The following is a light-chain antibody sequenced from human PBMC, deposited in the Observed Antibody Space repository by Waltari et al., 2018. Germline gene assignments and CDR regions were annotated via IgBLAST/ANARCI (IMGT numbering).Light chain of an antibody. CDR3: QQRSNWWT. Sequence: DIVLTQSPDTLSLSPGERATLSCRASQSISTYLAWYQQWPGQAPRLLIYEASNRAAGIPDRFSGSGSGTDFTLTISSREPEDFAVYYCQQRSNWWTFGQGTKVEIK. J-gene: IGKJ1*01. CDR1: QSISTY. CDR2: EAS. V-gene: IGKV3-11*01.